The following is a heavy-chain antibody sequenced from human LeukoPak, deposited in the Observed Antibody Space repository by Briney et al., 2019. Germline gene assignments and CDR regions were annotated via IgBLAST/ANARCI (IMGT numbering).Heavy chain of an antibody. D-gene: IGHD2/OR15-2a*01. J-gene: IGHJ4*02. CDR1: GFTFSSYA. CDR3: VKARRGTTTSYFDY. Sequence: GRSLRLSCAASGFTFSSYAMHWVRQAPGKGLEWVAVISYDGSNKYYADSVKGRFTISRDNSKNTLYLQMNSLRAEDTAVYYCVKARRGTTTSYFDYWGQGALVTVSS. CDR2: ISYDGSNK. V-gene: IGHV3-30-3*02.